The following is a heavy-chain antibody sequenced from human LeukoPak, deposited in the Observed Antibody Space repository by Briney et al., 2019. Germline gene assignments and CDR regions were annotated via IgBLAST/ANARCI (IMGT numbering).Heavy chain of an antibody. V-gene: IGHV3-48*01. CDR3: AREVVTQAIYSGYDAFEI. CDR2: INSDNTV. J-gene: IGHJ3*02. Sequence: GGSLRLSCAASGFTFSSYGMHWVRQAPGKGLEWVSYINSDNTVLYADSVTGRFTISIDKATNSVYLQMNSLRAEDTAVYYCAREVVTQAIYSGYDAFEIWGQGTMVTVSS. D-gene: IGHD5-12*01. CDR1: GFTFSSYG.